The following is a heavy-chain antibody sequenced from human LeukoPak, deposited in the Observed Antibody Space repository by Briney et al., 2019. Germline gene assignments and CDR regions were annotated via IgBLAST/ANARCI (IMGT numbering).Heavy chain of an antibody. CDR1: GGSISSYY. CDR3: AVCLDSSSASVYYYMDV. D-gene: IGHD6-13*01. CDR2: IYYSGST. V-gene: IGHV4-59*01. Sequence: PSETLSLTCTVSGGSISSYYWSWIRQPPGKGLEWIGYIYYSGSTNYNPSLKSRVTISVDTSKNQFSLKLSSVTAADTAVYYCAVCLDSSSASVYYYMDVWGKGTTVTVSS. J-gene: IGHJ6*03.